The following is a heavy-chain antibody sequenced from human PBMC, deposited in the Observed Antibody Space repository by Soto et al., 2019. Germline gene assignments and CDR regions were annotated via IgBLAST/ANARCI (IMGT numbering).Heavy chain of an antibody. CDR2: MNPISGNT. D-gene: IGHD3-9*01. Sequence: VASVKVSCKASGYTGSSDDINWVRQATGQGLEWMGWMNPISGNTGYAQKFQGRVTMTRNTATSTAYRELSSLRSEDTAVYYCARSRLGYFDYWGQGSLVTVSS. CDR3: ARSRLGYFDY. J-gene: IGHJ4*02. V-gene: IGHV1-8*01. CDR1: GYTGSSDD.